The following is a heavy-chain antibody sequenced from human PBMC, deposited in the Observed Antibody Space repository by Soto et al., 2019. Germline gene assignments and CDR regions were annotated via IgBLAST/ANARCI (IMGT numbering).Heavy chain of an antibody. Sequence: AASVTVSCTASGGGFSSYAIIWVRQDPGQGLEWMGGIIPIFGTANYAQKFQGRVTITADESTSTAYMELSSLRSEDTAVYYCASLGLGYCSGGSCYQYYFDYWGQGTLVNVSS. CDR2: IIPIFGTA. D-gene: IGHD2-15*01. J-gene: IGHJ4*02. CDR3: ASLGLGYCSGGSCYQYYFDY. CDR1: GGGFSSYA. V-gene: IGHV1-69*13.